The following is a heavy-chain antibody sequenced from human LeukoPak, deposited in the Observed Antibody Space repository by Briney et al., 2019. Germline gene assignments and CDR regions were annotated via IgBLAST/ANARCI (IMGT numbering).Heavy chain of an antibody. CDR2: IIPIFSTA. D-gene: IGHD3-10*01. J-gene: IGHJ5*02. CDR1: GGIFSSYA. CDR3: ARSYYGSGSKRLDP. V-gene: IGHV1-69*13. Sequence: ASVKFSCKASGGIFSSYAIIWVRQVPGQGLEWMGGIIPIFSTANYAQKFQGRVTITADESTSTAYMELSSLRSEDTAVYYCARSYYGSGSKRLDPWGQGTMVTVSS.